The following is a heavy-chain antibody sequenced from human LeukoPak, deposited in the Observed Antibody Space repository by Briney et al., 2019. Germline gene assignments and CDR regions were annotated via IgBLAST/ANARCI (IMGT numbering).Heavy chain of an antibody. Sequence: PSETLSLTCTVSDGSFSSYYRSWIRQPPGEGLEWIGYIINSGRTKYNPSLKSRVTILVDTTKNQFSLKLNSVTAADTAVYYCARETAAARKGSWFDPWGQGPLVTVSS. D-gene: IGHD6-13*01. CDR3: ARETAAARKGSWFDP. CDR2: IINSGRT. V-gene: IGHV4-59*01. CDR1: DGSFSSYY. J-gene: IGHJ5*02.